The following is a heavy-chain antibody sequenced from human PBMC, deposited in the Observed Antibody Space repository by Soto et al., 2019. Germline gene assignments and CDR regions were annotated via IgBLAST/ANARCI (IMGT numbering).Heavy chain of an antibody. CDR3: ATHPSSKGHYDFGSGYPIDY. CDR1: GFTFSSYA. D-gene: IGHD3-3*01. CDR2: ISGSGGST. J-gene: IGHJ4*02. V-gene: IGHV3-23*01. Sequence: EVQLLESGGGLVQPGGSLRLSCAASGFTFSSYAMSWVRQAPGKGLEWVSAISGSGGSTYYADSVKGRFTISRDNSKNTLYLQMNSLRAEDTSVYYCATHPSSKGHYDFGSGYPIDYWGQGTLVTVSS.